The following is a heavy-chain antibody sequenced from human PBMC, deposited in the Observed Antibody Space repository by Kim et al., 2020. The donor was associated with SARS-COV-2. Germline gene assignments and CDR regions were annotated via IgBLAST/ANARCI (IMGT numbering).Heavy chain of an antibody. Sequence: YLKSRVTISVDTSKNQSSLKLSSVTAADTAVYYCARDRSIGSCSGGSCYIWGQGTLVTVSS. V-gene: IGHV4-59*01. CDR3: ARDRSIGSCSGGSCYI. D-gene: IGHD2-15*01. J-gene: IGHJ4*02.